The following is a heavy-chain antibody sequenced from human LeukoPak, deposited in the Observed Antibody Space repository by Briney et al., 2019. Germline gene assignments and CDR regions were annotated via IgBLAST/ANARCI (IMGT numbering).Heavy chain of an antibody. Sequence: GGSLRLSCAASGFTFSRYWMHWVRQAPGKGLVWVSRITSDGSSTSYADSVKGRFTVSRDNAKNTLYLQMNSLRAEDTAIYYCARAEVTAAATKPDYWGQGTLVTVSS. V-gene: IGHV3-74*01. CDR3: ARAEVTAAATKPDY. CDR1: GFTFSRYW. D-gene: IGHD6-13*01. J-gene: IGHJ4*02. CDR2: ITSDGSST.